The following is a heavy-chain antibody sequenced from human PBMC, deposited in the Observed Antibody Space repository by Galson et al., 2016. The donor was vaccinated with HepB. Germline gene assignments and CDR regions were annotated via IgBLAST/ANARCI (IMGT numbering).Heavy chain of an antibody. CDR1: GYTFTNYG. J-gene: IGHJ4*02. D-gene: IGHD4-11*01. CDR2: ISVYNGNA. V-gene: IGHV1-18*04. Sequence: SVKVSCKASGYTFTNYGISWVRQAPGQGLEWMGWISVYNGNAKYAQKFQGRVTMTTDTSTSTAYMELRSLRSDDTAVYYCARWESYSNYEFDYWGQGTLVTVSS. CDR3: ARWESYSNYEFDY.